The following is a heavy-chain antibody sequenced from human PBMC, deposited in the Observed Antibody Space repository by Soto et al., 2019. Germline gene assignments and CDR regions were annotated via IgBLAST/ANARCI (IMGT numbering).Heavy chain of an antibody. CDR3: ARDANYYDSSGDDAFDI. Sequence: ASVKVSCKAPGDTFTSYGISWVRQAPGQGLEWMGWISAYNGNTNYAQKLQGRVTMTTDTSTSTAYMELRSLRSDDTAVYYCARDANYYDSSGDDAFDIWGQGTMVTVSS. V-gene: IGHV1-18*01. CDR1: GDTFTSYG. J-gene: IGHJ3*02. CDR2: ISAYNGNT. D-gene: IGHD3-22*01.